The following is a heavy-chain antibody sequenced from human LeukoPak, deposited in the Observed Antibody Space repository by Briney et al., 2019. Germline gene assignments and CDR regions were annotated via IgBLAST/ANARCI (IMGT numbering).Heavy chain of an antibody. V-gene: IGHV1-2*02. D-gene: IGHD6-6*01. Sequence: ASVKVSCKASGYTFTGYYMHWVRQAPGQVLEWMGWINPNSGGTNYAQKFQGRVTMTRDTSISTAYMELSRLRSDDTAVYYCARDVGRIAARVRNLFDPWGQGTLVTVSS. CDR3: ARDVGRIAARVRNLFDP. CDR1: GYTFTGYY. J-gene: IGHJ5*02. CDR2: INPNSGGT.